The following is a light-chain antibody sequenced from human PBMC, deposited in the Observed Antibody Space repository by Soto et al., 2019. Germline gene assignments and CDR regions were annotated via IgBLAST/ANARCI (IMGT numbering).Light chain of an antibody. CDR1: QDISTD. CDR3: LQHSTFPWT. CDR2: GAS. Sequence: DIQMTQSPSSLSASEGDRVTITCRASQDISTDLSWFQQKPGKAPKRLIYGASTLQRGVPSRFSGSGSGTEFTLTISSLQPEDFATYYCLQHSTFPWTFGQGTKVEIK. V-gene: IGKV1-17*01. J-gene: IGKJ1*01.